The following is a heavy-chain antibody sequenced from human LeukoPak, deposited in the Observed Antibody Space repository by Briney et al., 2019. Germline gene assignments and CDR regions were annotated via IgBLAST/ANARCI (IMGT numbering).Heavy chain of an antibody. J-gene: IGHJ3*02. D-gene: IGHD6-6*01. CDR1: GYTFTSYD. CDR2: MNPNSGNT. Sequence: SVKVSCKASGYTFTSYDINWVRQATGQGLEWMGWMNPNSGNTGYAQKFQGRVTITRNTSISTAYMELSSLRFEDTAVYYCASRVTTARRAFDIWGQGTIVTVSS. CDR3: ASRVTTARRAFDI. V-gene: IGHV1-8*03.